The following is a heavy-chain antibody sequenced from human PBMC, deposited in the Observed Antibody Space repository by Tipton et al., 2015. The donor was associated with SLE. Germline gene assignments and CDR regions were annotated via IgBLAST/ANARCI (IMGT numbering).Heavy chain of an antibody. V-gene: IGHV4-34*11. CDR1: GGSFSGYY. CDR2: IYNSGST. Sequence: TLSLTCAVYGGSFSGYYWSWIRQPPGKGLEWIGYIYNSGSTNYNPSLKSRVTISVDTSKNQFSLKLSSVTAADTAVYYCASRTSYGVNSWGPSNFDYWCQGTLVTVSS. CDR3: ASRTSYGVNSWGPSNFDY. D-gene: IGHD4-23*01. J-gene: IGHJ4*02.